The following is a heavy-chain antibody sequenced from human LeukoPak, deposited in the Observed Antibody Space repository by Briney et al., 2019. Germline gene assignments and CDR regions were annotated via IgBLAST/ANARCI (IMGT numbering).Heavy chain of an antibody. J-gene: IGHJ4*02. CDR2: FDPEDGET. CDR3: ATGHSSGWWGADDY. D-gene: IGHD6-19*01. CDR1: GYTLTELS. Sequence: GASVKVSCKVSGYTLTELSMHWVRQAPGKGLEWMGGFDPEDGETIYAQKFQGRVTMTEDTSTDTAYMELSSLRSEDTAVYYCATGHSSGWWGADDYWGQGTLVTVSS. V-gene: IGHV1-24*01.